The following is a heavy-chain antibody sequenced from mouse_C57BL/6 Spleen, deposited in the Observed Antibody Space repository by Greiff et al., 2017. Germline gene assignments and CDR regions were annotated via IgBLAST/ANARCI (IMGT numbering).Heavy chain of an antibody. CDR2: INPSSGYT. Sequence: QVQLKQSGAELAKPGASVKLSCKASGYTFTSYWMHWVKQRPGQGLEWIGYINPSSGYTKYNQKFKDKATLTADKSSSTAYMQLSSLTYEDSAVYYGAPGEQGAEFFAYWGQGTLVTVSA. CDR3: APGEQGAEFFAY. CDR1: GYTFTSYW. J-gene: IGHJ3*01. V-gene: IGHV1-7*01.